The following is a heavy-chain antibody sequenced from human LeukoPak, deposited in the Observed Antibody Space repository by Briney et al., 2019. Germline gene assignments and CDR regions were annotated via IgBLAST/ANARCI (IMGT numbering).Heavy chain of an antibody. Sequence: SVKVSCKASGGTFSSYAISWVRQAPGQGLEWMGGIIPIFGTANYAQKFQGRVTITADESTSTAYMELSSLRSEDTAVYYCARVDSSGYPVGYWGQGTLVTVSS. CDR2: IIPIFGTA. J-gene: IGHJ4*02. CDR1: GGTFSSYA. CDR3: ARVDSSGYPVGY. V-gene: IGHV1-69*13. D-gene: IGHD3-22*01.